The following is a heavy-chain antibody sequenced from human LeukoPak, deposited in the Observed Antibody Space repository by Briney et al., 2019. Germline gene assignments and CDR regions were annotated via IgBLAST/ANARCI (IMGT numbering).Heavy chain of an antibody. D-gene: IGHD5-24*01. CDR3: ARGRDGYNYYFDY. J-gene: IGHJ4*02. Sequence: SVKVSCKASGGTFSSYAISWVRQAPGQGLEWMGRIIPIFGTANYAQKFQGRVTITTDESTSTAYMELSSLRPEDTAVYYCARGRDGYNYYFDYWGQGTLVTVSS. CDR1: GGTFSSYA. CDR2: IIPIFGTA. V-gene: IGHV1-69*05.